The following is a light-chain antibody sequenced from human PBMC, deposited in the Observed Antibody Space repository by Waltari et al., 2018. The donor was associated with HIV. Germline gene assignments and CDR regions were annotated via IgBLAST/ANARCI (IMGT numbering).Light chain of an antibody. V-gene: IGLV3-21*04. J-gene: IGLJ2*01. CDR3: QVWDSSSEHVV. Sequence: SYVLTQPPSVSVAPGKTARIPCGGNNIGMKRFHWSQHKPGQAPLLVIYYARERPSGIPERFSGSDSGNTATLTINRVEAGDEADYYCQVWDSSSEHVVFGGGTKLTVL. CDR1: NIGMKR. CDR2: YAR.